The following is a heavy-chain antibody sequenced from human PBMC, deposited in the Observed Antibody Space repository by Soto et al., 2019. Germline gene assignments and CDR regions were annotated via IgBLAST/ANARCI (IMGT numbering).Heavy chain of an antibody. D-gene: IGHD1-7*01. J-gene: IGHJ4*02. CDR3: GSGRHYTWNF. Sequence: QVQLQQWGAGLLKPSETLSLTCAAYGESLSTYYWSWIRQPPGKGLEWIGEVNYSGGRTVYNPSLKSRVTISVDTSQDQFSLKLSSVTAEATAVYYCGSGRHYTWNFGGQGTLVTVSS. V-gene: IGHV4-34*01. CDR2: VNYSGGRT. CDR1: GESLSTYY.